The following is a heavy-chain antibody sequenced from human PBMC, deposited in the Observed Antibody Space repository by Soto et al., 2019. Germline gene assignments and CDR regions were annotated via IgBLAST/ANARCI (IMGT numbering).Heavy chain of an antibody. J-gene: IGHJ4*02. V-gene: IGHV4-39*01. D-gene: IGHD3-9*01. CDR3: ARLEGLATISYYFDF. Sequence: QLQLQESGPGLVKPSETLSLTCSVSDDSINSDKYYWGWIGQPPGKGLEWIGSIYYRGNAYYNPSLQTRVTISLDKSRSKCSLKLNSVTAADSAVYFCARLEGLATISYYFDFWGPGALVTVSS. CDR1: DDSINSDKYY. CDR2: IYYRGNA.